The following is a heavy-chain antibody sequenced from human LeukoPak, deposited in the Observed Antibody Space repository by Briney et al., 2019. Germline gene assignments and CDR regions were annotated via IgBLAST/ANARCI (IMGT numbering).Heavy chain of an antibody. CDR2: ISAISSYI. CDR1: GFTFSSYS. D-gene: IGHD6-19*01. J-gene: IGHJ3*02. V-gene: IGHV3-21*01. CDR3: ARDKTEQWLVLEAFDI. Sequence: GGSLRLSCAASGFTFSSYSMNWVRQTPGKGLEWVSSISAISSYIYYADSARGRFTISRDNAKNSLYLQMNSLRAEDTAVYYCARDKTEQWLVLEAFDIWGQGTVVTVSS.